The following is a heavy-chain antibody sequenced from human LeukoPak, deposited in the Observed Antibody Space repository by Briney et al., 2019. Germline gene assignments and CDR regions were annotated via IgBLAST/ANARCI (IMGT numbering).Heavy chain of an antibody. Sequence: SETLSLTCTVSGGSISSYYWSWIRQPPGKGLEWIGYIYYSGSTNYNPSLKSRVTISVDTSKNQFSLKLSSVTAADTAVYYCARRRYDYVWGSYRYNYSDYWGQGTLVTVSS. CDR2: IYYSGST. D-gene: IGHD3-16*02. CDR1: GGSISSYY. V-gene: IGHV4-59*08. J-gene: IGHJ4*02. CDR3: ARRRYDYVWGSYRYNYSDY.